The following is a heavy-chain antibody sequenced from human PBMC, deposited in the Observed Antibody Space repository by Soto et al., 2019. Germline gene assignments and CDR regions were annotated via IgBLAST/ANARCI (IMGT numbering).Heavy chain of an antibody. V-gene: IGHV3-48*04. J-gene: IGHJ5*02. CDR3: ARGITMVRGVHNWFDP. D-gene: IGHD3-10*01. CDR1: GFTFSSYS. CDR2: ISSSSTI. Sequence: GGSLRLSCAASGFTFSSYSMNWVRQAPGKGLEWVSYISSSSTIYYADSVKGRFTISRDNAKNSLYLQMNSLRAEDTAVYYCARGITMVRGVHNWFDPWGQGTLVTVSS.